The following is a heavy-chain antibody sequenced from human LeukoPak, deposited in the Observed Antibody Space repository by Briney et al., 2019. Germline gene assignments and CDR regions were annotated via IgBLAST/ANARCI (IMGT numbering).Heavy chain of an antibody. D-gene: IGHD3-22*01. CDR1: GFTFDDYG. V-gene: IGHV3-20*04. CDR3: ARLLSGYYYDY. CDR2: INWNGGST. J-gene: IGHJ4*02. Sequence: GGSLRLSCAASGFTFDDYGMTWVRQAPGKGLEWVSGINWNGGSTGYADSVKGRFAISRDNAKNSLYLQMNSLRAEDTALYYCARLLSGYYYDYWGQGTLVTVSS.